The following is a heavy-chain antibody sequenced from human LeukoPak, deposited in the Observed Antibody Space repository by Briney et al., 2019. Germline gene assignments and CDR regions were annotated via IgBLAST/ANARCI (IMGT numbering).Heavy chain of an antibody. V-gene: IGHV1-46*03. Sequence: ASVKVSCKASGYTFTGYYMHWVRQAPGQGLEWMGIINPSGGSTSYAQKFQGRVTMTRDTSTSTVYMELSSLRSEDTAVYYCARRGGSRPGWFDPWGQGTLVTVSS. CDR3: ARRGGSRPGWFDP. J-gene: IGHJ5*02. CDR2: INPSGGST. D-gene: IGHD1-26*01. CDR1: GYTFTGYY.